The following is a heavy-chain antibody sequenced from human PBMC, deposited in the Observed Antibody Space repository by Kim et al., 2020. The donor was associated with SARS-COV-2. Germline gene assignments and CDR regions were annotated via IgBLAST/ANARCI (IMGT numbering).Heavy chain of an antibody. D-gene: IGHD6-19*01. J-gene: IGHJ4*02. CDR2: K. Sequence: KYYVDSVKGRFTISRDNAKNSLYLQMNSLRAEDTAVYYCARGAVAGGEDYWGQGTLVTVSS. CDR3: ARGAVAGGEDY. V-gene: IGHV3-7*01.